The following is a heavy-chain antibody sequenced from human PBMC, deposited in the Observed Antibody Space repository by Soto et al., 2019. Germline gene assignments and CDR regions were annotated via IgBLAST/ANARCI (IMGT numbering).Heavy chain of an antibody. J-gene: IGHJ6*02. V-gene: IGHV1-8*01. CDR1: GYTFTSYD. Sequence: ASVKVSCKASGYTFTSYDINWVRQATGQGLELMGWMNPNSGNTGYAQKFQGRVTMTRNTSISTAYMELSSLRSEDTAVYYCASRKVYYDILTGSPPRYYYYGMDVWGQGTTVTVSS. D-gene: IGHD3-9*01. CDR3: ASRKVYYDILTGSPPRYYYYGMDV. CDR2: MNPNSGNT.